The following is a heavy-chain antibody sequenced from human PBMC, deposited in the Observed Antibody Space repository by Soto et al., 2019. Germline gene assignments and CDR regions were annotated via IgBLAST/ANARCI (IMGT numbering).Heavy chain of an antibody. CDR3: AGGLVLLVGNHYYYYYIDV. Sequence: EVQLLESGGGSVQPGGCLRLSCAASGFTFSSYAMSWVRQAPGKGLEWVSGISSSGDRTSYADSVKGRFTISRDDSKNTLYLQINSLRAENTAVYYCAGGLVLLVGNHYYYYYIDVWGKGPTVYVSS. CDR2: ISSSGDRT. V-gene: IGHV3-23*01. D-gene: IGHD2-8*02. CDR1: GFTFSSYA. J-gene: IGHJ6*03.